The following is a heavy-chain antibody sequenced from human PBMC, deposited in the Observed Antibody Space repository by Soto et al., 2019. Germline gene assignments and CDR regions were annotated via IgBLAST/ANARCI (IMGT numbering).Heavy chain of an antibody. V-gene: IGHV4-39*01. J-gene: IGHJ4*02. CDR1: GVSISDTSYY. Sequence: QLQLQESGPGLVKPSETLSLTCNVSGVSISDTSYYWGWIRQPPGKGLEWIGTVYFNGKTFYNPSLKSRLTISVDRSKNQISLRLTSVTAADTAVYYCVRQASYWGQGTLVAVSS. CDR3: VRQASY. CDR2: VYFNGKT.